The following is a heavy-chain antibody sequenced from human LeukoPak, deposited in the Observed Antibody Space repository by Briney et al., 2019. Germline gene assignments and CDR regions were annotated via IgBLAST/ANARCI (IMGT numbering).Heavy chain of an antibody. CDR1: GFTFSSYA. J-gene: IGHJ4*02. CDR3: TRDHLTSDYGDY. CDR2: IRSKAYGGTT. V-gene: IGHV3-49*04. Sequence: GGSLRPSCAASGFTFSSYAMSWVRQAPGKGLEWVGFIRSKAYGGTTEYAASVKGRFTISRDDSKSIAYLQMNSLKTEDTAVYYCTRDHLTSDYGDYWGQGTLVTVSS. D-gene: IGHD1-14*01.